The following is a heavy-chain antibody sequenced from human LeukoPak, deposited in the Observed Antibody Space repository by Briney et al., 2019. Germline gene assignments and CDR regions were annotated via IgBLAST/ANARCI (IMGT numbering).Heavy chain of an antibody. CDR1: GFTFCSYG. J-gene: IGHJ4*02. Sequence: GGSLRLSCAAFGFTFCSYGMNWVRQAPGKGLEWVSYISSSSSTIYYTDSVKGRFTISRDNAKNSLYLQMNSLRDEDTAVYYCARARTHLRYCSGGSCYFDYWGQGTLVTVSS. CDR3: ARARTHLRYCSGGSCYFDY. V-gene: IGHV3-48*02. D-gene: IGHD2-15*01. CDR2: ISSSSSTI.